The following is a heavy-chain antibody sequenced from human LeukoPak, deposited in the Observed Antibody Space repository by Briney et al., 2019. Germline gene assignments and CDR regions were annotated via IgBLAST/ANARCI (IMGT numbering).Heavy chain of an antibody. V-gene: IGHV3-64*01. CDR2: ISSNGGST. D-gene: IGHD5-18*01. CDR3: ARTGYSYGPDY. J-gene: IGHJ4*02. CDR1: GFTFSSYA. Sequence: PGGSLRLSCAASGFTFSSYAMHWVRQAPGKGLEYVSAISSNGGSTYYANSVKGRFTISRDNSKNALYLQMGSLRAEDMAVYYCARTGYSYGPDYWGQGTLVTVSS.